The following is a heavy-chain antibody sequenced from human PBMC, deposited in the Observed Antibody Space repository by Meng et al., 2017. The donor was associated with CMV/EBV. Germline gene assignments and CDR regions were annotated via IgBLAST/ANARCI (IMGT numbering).Heavy chain of an antibody. V-gene: IGHV1-46*01. CDR1: GYTFTSYY. Sequence: GGSLRLSCKASGYTFTSYYMHWVRQAPGQGLEWMGIINPSGGSTSYAQKFQGRVTMTRDTSTSTVYMELSSLRSEDTAVYYCARVKSAFDIWGQGTMVTVSS. CDR3: ARVKSAFDI. CDR2: INPSGGST. J-gene: IGHJ3*02.